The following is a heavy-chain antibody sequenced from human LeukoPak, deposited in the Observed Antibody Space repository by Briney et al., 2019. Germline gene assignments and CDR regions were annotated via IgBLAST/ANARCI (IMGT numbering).Heavy chain of an antibody. J-gene: IGHJ4*02. V-gene: IGHV3-15*01. Sequence: GGSLRLSCAASGFTFSNAWMSWVRQAPGKGLEWVGRIKSKTDGGTTDYAAPVKGRFTISRDDSKNTLYLQMNSLKTGDTAVYYCTTDVTVAGLFDYWGQGTLVTVSS. D-gene: IGHD6-19*01. CDR1: GFTFSNAW. CDR2: IKSKTDGGTT. CDR3: TTDVTVAGLFDY.